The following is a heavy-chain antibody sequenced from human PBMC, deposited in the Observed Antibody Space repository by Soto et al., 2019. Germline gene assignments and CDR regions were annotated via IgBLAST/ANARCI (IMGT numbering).Heavy chain of an antibody. CDR3: ARKEPLHTGGIPSVRGFAY. V-gene: IGHV3-30-3*01. Sequence: QVQLVESGGGVVQPGRSLRLSCAASGFTLRNYAMHWVRQAPGKGLEWVAVISYDGNTEYYADSVKGRFTSSRDNYKNTLYLEMNSLRGEDTAIYYCARKEPLHTGGIPSVRGFAYWGQGTLVTVSS. CDR1: GFTLRNYA. D-gene: IGHD2-8*02. J-gene: IGHJ4*02. CDR2: ISYDGNTE.